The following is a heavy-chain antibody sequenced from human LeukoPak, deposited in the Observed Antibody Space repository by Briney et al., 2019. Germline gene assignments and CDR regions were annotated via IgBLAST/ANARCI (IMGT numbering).Heavy chain of an antibody. CDR2: INAGNGNT. CDR3: ARDRTWFGEPKRDFDY. V-gene: IGHV1-3*01. CDR1: GYTFTSYA. D-gene: IGHD3-10*01. J-gene: IGHJ4*02. Sequence: GASVKVSCKASGYTFTSYAMHWVRQAPGQRLEWMGWINAGNGNTKYSQKFQGRVTITRDTSASTAYMELSSLRSEDTAVYYCARDRTWFGEPKRDFDYWGQGTLVTVSS.